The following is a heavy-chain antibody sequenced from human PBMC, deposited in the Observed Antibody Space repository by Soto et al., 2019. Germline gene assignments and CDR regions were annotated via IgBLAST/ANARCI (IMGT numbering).Heavy chain of an antibody. V-gene: IGHV3-15*01. CDR2: IKSKTDGGTT. J-gene: IGHJ4*02. CDR3: TIDSYYYDSRVDY. D-gene: IGHD3-22*01. Sequence: EVQLVESGGGLVKPGGSLRLSCAASGFTFSNAWMSWVRQAPGKGLEWVGRIKSKTDGGTTDYAAPVKGRFTISRDDSKNTLYLQMNSMTTEDTAVYYCTIDSYYYDSRVDYWGQGTLVTVSS. CDR1: GFTFSNAW.